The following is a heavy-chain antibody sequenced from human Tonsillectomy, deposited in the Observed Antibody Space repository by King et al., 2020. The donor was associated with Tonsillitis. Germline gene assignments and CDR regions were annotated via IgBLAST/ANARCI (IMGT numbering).Heavy chain of an antibody. V-gene: IGHV3-7*01. D-gene: IGHD3-22*01. CDR1: GFTFSSYW. CDR2: IKQDGSEK. CDR3: AREGDSSGYWGDY. Sequence: VQLVESGGGLVQPGGSLRLSCAASGFTFSSYWMSWVRQAPGKGLEWVANIKQDGSEKYYVYSVKGRFTISRDNAKNSLYLQMNSLRAEDTAVYYCAREGDSSGYWGDYWGQGTLVTVSS. J-gene: IGHJ4*02.